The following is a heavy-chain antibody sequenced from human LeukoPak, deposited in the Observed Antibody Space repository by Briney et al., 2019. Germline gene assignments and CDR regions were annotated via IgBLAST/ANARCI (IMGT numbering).Heavy chain of an antibody. CDR1: GFIFSSYG. V-gene: IGHV3-33*01. D-gene: IGHD3-22*01. CDR2: IWYDGSNK. Sequence: HPGGSLRLSCAASGFIFSSYGMHWVRQAPGKGLEWVAVIWYDGSNKYYADSVKGRFTIYRDNSKNTLYLQMNSLRAEDTAVYYCARPYYYDSSGYYPVDYWGQGTLVTVSS. CDR3: ARPYYYDSSGYYPVDY. J-gene: IGHJ4*02.